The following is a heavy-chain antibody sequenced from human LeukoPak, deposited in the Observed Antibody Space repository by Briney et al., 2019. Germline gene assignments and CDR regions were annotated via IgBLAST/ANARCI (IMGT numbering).Heavy chain of an antibody. CDR1: GFTFSSYS. CDR2: ISSSSSYI. CDR3: ARAVSSRGYSYGYAY. Sequence: PGGSLRLSCAASGFTFSSYSMNWVRQAPGKGLEWVSSISSSSSYIYYADSVKGRFTISRDNAKNSLYLQMNSLRAEDTAVYYCARAVSSRGYSYGYAYWGQGTLVTVSS. D-gene: IGHD5-18*01. J-gene: IGHJ4*02. V-gene: IGHV3-21*01.